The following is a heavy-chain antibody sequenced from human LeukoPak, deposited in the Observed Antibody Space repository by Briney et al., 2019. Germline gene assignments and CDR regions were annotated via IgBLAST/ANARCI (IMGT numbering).Heavy chain of an antibody. CDR3: ARDQYYDSKGWFDP. V-gene: IGHV1-18*01. CDR2: ISTYNVNT. Sequence: AASVKVSCKASGYTFTSYAMHWVRQAPGQGLEWMGWISTYNVNTNYAQKLQGRVTMTTDTSTSTAYMELRSLRSDDTAVYYCARDQYYDSKGWFDPWGQGTLVTVSS. CDR1: GYTFTSYA. D-gene: IGHD3-22*01. J-gene: IGHJ5*02.